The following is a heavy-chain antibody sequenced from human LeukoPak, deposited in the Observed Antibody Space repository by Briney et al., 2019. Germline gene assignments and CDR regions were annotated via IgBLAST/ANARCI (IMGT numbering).Heavy chain of an antibody. Sequence: GGSLRLSCAASGLTFTSHAMNWVRQAPGKGLEWVSVISGSGDSTNYADSVQGRFTVSRDNSKNMLYLQMNILRAEDTAVYYCEKGETYYDFWSGYTSLKWFDPWGQGTLVTVSS. CDR3: EKGETYYDFWSGYTSLKWFDP. V-gene: IGHV3-23*01. D-gene: IGHD3-3*01. J-gene: IGHJ5*02. CDR2: ISGSGDST. CDR1: GLTFTSHA.